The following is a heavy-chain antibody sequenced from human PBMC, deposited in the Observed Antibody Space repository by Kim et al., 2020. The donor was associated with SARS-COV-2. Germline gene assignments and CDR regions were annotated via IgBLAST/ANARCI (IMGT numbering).Heavy chain of an antibody. J-gene: IGHJ6*02. V-gene: IGHV3-13*01. D-gene: IGHD3-10*01. CDR1: GFTFSSYD. CDR2: IGTAGDT. Sequence: GGSLRLSCAASGFTFSSYDMHWVRQATGKGLEWVSAIGTAGDTYYPGSVKGRFTISRENAKNSLYLQMNSLRAGDTAVYYCARALGDVGYYGMDVWGQGTTVTVSS. CDR3: ARALGDVGYYGMDV.